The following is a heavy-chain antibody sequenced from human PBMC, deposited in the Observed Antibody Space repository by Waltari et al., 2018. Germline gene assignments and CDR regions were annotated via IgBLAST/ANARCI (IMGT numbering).Heavy chain of an antibody. J-gene: IGHJ4*02. CDR1: CSSFGNIYF. CDR2: VYHRGAT. CDR3: ARRERRHVTANYFDY. V-gene: IGHV4-38-2*01. Sequence: QVQLLESGPGLVKPSETLSLSCPVSCSSFGNIYFWGWVRQSPGKGLEWIGSVYHRGATYYNPSLRSRVTMSADTSKNQFSLRLSSVTAADTAVYYCARRERRHVTANYFDYWGPGTLVTVSS. D-gene: IGHD6-25*01.